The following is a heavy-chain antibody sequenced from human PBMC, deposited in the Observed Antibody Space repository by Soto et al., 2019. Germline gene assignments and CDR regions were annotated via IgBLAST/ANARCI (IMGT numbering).Heavy chain of an antibody. CDR1: GGTFSSYA. CDR3: ARGKWNYAGEFDY. V-gene: IGHV1-69*13. J-gene: IGHJ4*02. D-gene: IGHD1-7*01. Sequence: ASVKVSCKASGGTFSSYAISWVRQAPGQGLEWMGGIIPIFGTANYAQKFQGRVTITADESTSTAYMELSSLRSEDTAVYYCARGKWNYAGEFDYWGQGTLVTVSS. CDR2: IIPIFGTA.